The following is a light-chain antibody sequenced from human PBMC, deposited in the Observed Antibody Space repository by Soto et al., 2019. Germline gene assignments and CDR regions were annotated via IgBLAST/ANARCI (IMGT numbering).Light chain of an antibody. Sequence: DIVMTQSPDSLAVSLGERATINCKSRLSVLYSSNNKNYLAWYQQKPGQPPKXIIYWASTRESGVPDRFSGSGSGTDFTLTISSLQSEDVAVYYCQQYNNWPLTFGGGTKVDI. CDR3: QQYNNWPLT. J-gene: IGKJ4*01. CDR1: LSVLYSSNNKNY. CDR2: WAS. V-gene: IGKV4-1*01.